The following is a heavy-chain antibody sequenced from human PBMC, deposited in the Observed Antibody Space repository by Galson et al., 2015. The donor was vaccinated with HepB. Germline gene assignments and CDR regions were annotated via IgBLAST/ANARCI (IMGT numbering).Heavy chain of an antibody. V-gene: IGHV3-9*01. CDR3: ARGVPYRGEDSPGYFYNWFDS. CDR2: ISWNRGRI. J-gene: IGHJ5*01. Sequence: SLRLSCAASGFRLDDYAMHWVRQAPGKGLELVSGISWNRGRIGYADSVKGRFTISADKANNSLFLQMNSLRAEDTALYYCARGVPYRGEDSPGYFYNWFDSWGQRILVTVSS. CDR1: GFRLDDYA. D-gene: IGHD3-9*01.